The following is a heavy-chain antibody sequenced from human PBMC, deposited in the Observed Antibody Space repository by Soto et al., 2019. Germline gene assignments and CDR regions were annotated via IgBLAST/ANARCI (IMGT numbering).Heavy chain of an antibody. CDR2: ISGSGGST. Sequence: EVQLLESGGGLVQPGGSLRLSCAASGFTFSSYAMSWVRQAPGKGLEWVSAISGSGGSTYYADSVKGRFTISRDNSKNTLYLQMTSLRAEDTAVYYCAKDLYIVVVPAAIDWGQGTLVTVSS. CDR1: GFTFSSYA. V-gene: IGHV3-23*01. D-gene: IGHD2-2*01. J-gene: IGHJ4*02. CDR3: AKDLYIVVVPAAID.